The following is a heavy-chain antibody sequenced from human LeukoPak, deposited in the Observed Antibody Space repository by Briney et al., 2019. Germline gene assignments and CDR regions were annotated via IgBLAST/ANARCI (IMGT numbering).Heavy chain of an antibody. J-gene: IGHJ6*02. Sequence: GGSLRLSCAASGFTFSSYAMSWVGQAPGKGLEWVSAISGSGGSTYYADSVKGRFTISRDNSKNTLYLQMNSLRAEDTAVYYCASIAVADPYYYYYGMDVWGQGTTVTVSS. CDR1: GFTFSSYA. CDR3: ASIAVADPYYYYYGMDV. CDR2: ISGSGGST. D-gene: IGHD6-19*01. V-gene: IGHV3-23*01.